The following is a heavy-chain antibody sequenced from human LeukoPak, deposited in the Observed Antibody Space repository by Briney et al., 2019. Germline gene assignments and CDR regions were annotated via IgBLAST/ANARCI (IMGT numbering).Heavy chain of an antibody. J-gene: IGHJ3*02. CDR3: AKDGRQRKTYYYGSGSANAFDI. Sequence: GGSLRLSCAASGFTFSTYGMHWVRQAPGKGLEWVAFISYDGSNNYYADSVKGRFTISRDNSKNTLYLQMNSLRAEDTAVYYCAKDGRQRKTYYYGSGSANAFDIWGQGTMVSVSS. V-gene: IGHV3-30*02. D-gene: IGHD3-10*01. CDR2: ISYDGSNN. CDR1: GFTFSTYG.